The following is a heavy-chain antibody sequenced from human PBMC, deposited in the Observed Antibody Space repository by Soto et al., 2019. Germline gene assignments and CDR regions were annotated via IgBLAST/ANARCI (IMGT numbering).Heavy chain of an antibody. D-gene: IGHD3-22*01. CDR2: IKSRTDGGTT. CDR1: GFTFTYAW. V-gene: IGHV3-15*01. Sequence: DVFLVESGGGLLKPGGSLRLSCGASGFTFTYAWMSWVRQAPGKGLEWVSRIKSRTDGGTTDYGEPGKGRILISRDDSKHTLSLQLNSLTTEDTGGDYCTTLNYEDSRGYCPDFEYWGRGTLVTVSS. CDR3: TTLNYEDSRGYCPDFEY. J-gene: IGHJ4*02.